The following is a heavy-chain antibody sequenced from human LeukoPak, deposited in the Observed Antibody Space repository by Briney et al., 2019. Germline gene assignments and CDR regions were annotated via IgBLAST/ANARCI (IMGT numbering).Heavy chain of an antibody. CDR1: GGTFSSYA. Sequence: ASVKVSCKASGGTFSSYAISWVRQAPGQGLEWMGWISAYNGNTNYAQKLQGRVTMTTDTSTSTAYMELRSLRSDDTAVYYCARDMDGDYDYWGQGTLVTVSS. D-gene: IGHD4-17*01. CDR3: ARDMDGDYDY. J-gene: IGHJ4*02. CDR2: ISAYNGNT. V-gene: IGHV1-18*01.